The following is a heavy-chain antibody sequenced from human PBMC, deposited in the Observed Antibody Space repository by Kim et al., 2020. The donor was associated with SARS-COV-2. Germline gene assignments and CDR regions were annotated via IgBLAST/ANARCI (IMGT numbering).Heavy chain of an antibody. CDR1: GFTFSSYA. CDR2: ISYDGSNK. CDR3: ERNLGSCFYS. D-gene: IGHD1-1*01. J-gene: IGHJ5*01. V-gene: IGHV3-30-3*01. Sequence: GGSLRLSCAASGFTFSSYAMHWVRQAPGKGLEWVAVISYDGSNKYYADSVKGRFTISSANSKNKLYLQMNSLRAEDKAASYCERNLGSCFYSCGQGTLVT.